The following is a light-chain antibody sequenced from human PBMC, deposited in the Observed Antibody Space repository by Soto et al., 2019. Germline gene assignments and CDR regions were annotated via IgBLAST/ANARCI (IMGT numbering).Light chain of an antibody. J-gene: IGKJ1*01. CDR1: QSVSSN. Sequence: ITLSPSTXSLHKTERAPSAWRASQSVSSNLDWYKQKHGKDXRXXXYGESTRETGIHARLRGSGSGNEFNLTISSLPSEDFAVYYCQEYNNWLRTFGEGTQVDI. V-gene: IGKV3-15*01. CDR3: QEYNNWLRT. CDR2: GES.